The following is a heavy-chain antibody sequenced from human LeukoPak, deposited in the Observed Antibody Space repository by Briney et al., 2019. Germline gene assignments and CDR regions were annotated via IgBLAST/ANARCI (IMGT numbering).Heavy chain of an antibody. J-gene: IGHJ4*02. CDR1: GFTFDDYP. D-gene: IGHD3-22*01. CDR3: AKDAYYYDSSGYYHY. CDR2: ISWNSGSI. V-gene: IGHV3-9*01. Sequence: PGGSLRLSCAASGFTFDDYPMHWVRQAPGKGLEWVSSISWNSGSIGYADSVKGRFTISRDNAKNSLYLQMNSLRAEDTALYYCAKDAYYYDSSGYYHYWGQGTLVTVSS.